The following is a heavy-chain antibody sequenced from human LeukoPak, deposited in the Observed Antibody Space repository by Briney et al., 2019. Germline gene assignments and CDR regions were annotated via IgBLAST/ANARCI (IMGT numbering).Heavy chain of an antibody. J-gene: IGHJ4*02. CDR3: AGGNPGYCSSTSCYTGLGY. CDR2: INHSGST. Sequence: SETLSLTCAVYGGSFSGYYWSWIRQPPGKGLEWIGGINHSGSTNYNPSLKSRVTISVDTSKNQFSLKLSSVTAADTAVYYCAGGNPGYCSSTSCYTGLGYWGQGTLVTVSS. D-gene: IGHD2-2*02. V-gene: IGHV4-34*01. CDR1: GGSFSGYY.